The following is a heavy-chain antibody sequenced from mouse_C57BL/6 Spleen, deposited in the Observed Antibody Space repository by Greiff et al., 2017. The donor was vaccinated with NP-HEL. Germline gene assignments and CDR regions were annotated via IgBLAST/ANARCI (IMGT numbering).Heavy chain of an antibody. CDR3: ARWGIYDGYYVGYFDV. V-gene: IGHV1-52*01. Sequence: QVQLQQPGAELVRPGSSVKLSCKASGYTFTSYWMHWVKQRPIQGLEWIGNIDPSDSETHYNQKFKDKATLTVDKSSSTAYMQLSSLTSEDSAVYYCARWGIYDGYYVGYFDVWGTGTTVTVSS. CDR1: GYTFTSYW. J-gene: IGHJ1*03. CDR2: IDPSDSET. D-gene: IGHD2-3*01.